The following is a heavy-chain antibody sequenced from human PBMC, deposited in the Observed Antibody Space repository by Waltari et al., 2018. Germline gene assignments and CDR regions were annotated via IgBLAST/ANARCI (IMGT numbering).Heavy chain of an antibody. CDR2: IYYSGGT. J-gene: IGHJ4*02. Sequence: QLQLQESGPGLVKPSETLSLTCTVSGGSISISTYYWGWIRQPPGKGLEWIGNIYYSGGTYYHPSLKSRVTVSVDTSKTQFSLKLSSLTAADTAVYYCARIITSTKGYYFDYWGQGTLVTVSS. CDR1: GGSISISTYY. D-gene: IGHD3-10*01. V-gene: IGHV4-39*01. CDR3: ARIITSTKGYYFDY.